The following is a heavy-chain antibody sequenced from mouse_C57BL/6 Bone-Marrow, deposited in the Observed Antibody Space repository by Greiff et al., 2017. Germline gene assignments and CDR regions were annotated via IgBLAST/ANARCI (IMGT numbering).Heavy chain of an antibody. CDR3: ARTNWDDYWYFDV. J-gene: IGHJ1*03. CDR2: IDPANGNT. D-gene: IGHD4-1*01. Sequence: VQLKQSVAELVRPGASVKLSCTASGFNIKNTYMHWVKQRPEQGLEWIGKIDPANGNTKYAPKFQGKATITADTSSNTAYLQLSSLTSEDTAIYYCARTNWDDYWYFDVWGTGTTVTVSS. CDR1: GFNIKNTY. V-gene: IGHV14-3*01.